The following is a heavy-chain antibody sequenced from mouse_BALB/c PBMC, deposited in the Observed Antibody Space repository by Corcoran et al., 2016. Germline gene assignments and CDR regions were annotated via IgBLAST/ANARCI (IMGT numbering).Heavy chain of an antibody. D-gene: IGHD1-1*01. J-gene: IGHJ3*01. CDR1: RYTFTNYG. Sequence: QIECVQSGPKLKKSGETVRISCRASRYTFTNYGVNWVKQGPGKGLKWMGWINTYTGEPTYADDFKGRFAFSLEASASTAYLQINNLKNEDMATYFCASYYGSSFAYWGQGTLVTVSA. CDR2: INTYTGEP. CDR3: ASYYGSSFAY. V-gene: IGHV9-1*02.